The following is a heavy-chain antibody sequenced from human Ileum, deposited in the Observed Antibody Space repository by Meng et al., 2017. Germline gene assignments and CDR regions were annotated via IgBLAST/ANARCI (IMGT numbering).Heavy chain of an antibody. Sequence: GGSLRLSCKGSGYIFSIHWIAWVRQMPGKGLEWMGMIYPDDSNTRYSPSFEGHFTISADKSINTTYLQLSSLRASDTAMYYCARHTSGSYRGAAGYWGQGTPVAVSS. V-gene: IGHV5-51*01. CDR2: IYPDDSNT. CDR1: GYIFSIHW. J-gene: IGHJ4*02. CDR3: ARHTSGSYRGAAGY. D-gene: IGHD3-10*01.